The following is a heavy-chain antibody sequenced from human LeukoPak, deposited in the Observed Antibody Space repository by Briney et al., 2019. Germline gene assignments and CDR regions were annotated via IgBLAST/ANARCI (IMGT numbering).Heavy chain of an antibody. D-gene: IGHD6-19*01. Sequence: SETLSLTCTVSAGSISSSSYYWGWIRQPPGKGLEWIGTIYYSGSTYYNPSLKSRVTISVDTSKNQFSLKLSSVTAADTAVYYCARQYSNGWHHFDDCGQGTLVTVSS. CDR3: ARQYSNGWHHFDD. CDR1: AGSISSSSYY. V-gene: IGHV4-39*01. J-gene: IGHJ4*02. CDR2: IYYSGST.